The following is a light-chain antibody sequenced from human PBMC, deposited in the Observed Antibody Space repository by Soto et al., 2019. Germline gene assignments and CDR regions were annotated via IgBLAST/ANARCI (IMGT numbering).Light chain of an antibody. V-gene: IGLV1-51*01. CDR3: GTWDSSLRSVV. Sequence: QSALTQPRSVSGSPGQSVTISCTGTSSDVGGYNFVSWYQQYPGKAPKLIIYDNNNRPSGIPDRFSGSKSGTSATLGITGLQTGDEADYYCGTWDSSLRSVVFGGGTKVTVL. CDR1: SSDVGGYNF. CDR2: DNN. J-gene: IGLJ2*01.